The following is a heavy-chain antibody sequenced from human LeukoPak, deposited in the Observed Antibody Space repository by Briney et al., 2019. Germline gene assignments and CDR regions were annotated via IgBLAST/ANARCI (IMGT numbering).Heavy chain of an antibody. CDR1: GFTFSSYA. J-gene: IGHJ4*02. D-gene: IGHD6-25*01. Sequence: PGGSLRLSCAASGFTFSSYAMHWVRQAPGKGLEWVAVISYDGSNKYYADSVKGRFTISRDNSKNTLYLQMNSLRAEDTAVYYCAKDRGAARPVFDYWGQGTLVTVSS. CDR2: ISYDGSNK. CDR3: AKDRGAARPVFDY. V-gene: IGHV3-30-3*01.